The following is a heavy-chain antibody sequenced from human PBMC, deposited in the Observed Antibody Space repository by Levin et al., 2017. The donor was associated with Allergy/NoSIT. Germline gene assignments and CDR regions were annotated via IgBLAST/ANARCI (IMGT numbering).Heavy chain of an antibody. V-gene: IGHV4-59*01. J-gene: IGHJ4*02. Sequence: ASETLSLTCTVSGGSISHYFWSWIRQPPGKGLEWIGYIYYSGSTNYNPSLKSRVTISVDTSKNQFSLKLSSVTAADTAVYYCASGKYYDRPFDYWGQGTLVTVSS. CDR1: GGSISHYF. CDR3: ASGKYYDRPFDY. D-gene: IGHD3-3*01. CDR2: IYYSGST.